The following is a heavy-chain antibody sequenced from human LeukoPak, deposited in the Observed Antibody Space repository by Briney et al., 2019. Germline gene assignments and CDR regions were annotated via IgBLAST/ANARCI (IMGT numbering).Heavy chain of an antibody. CDR1: GFTFDNYA. CDR2: INWRSDEI. Sequence: GGSLRLSCSASGFTFDNYAMHWVRQAPMKGLEWVASINWRSDEIGYADSVKGRFTISRDNAKNTLYLQMNSLRVEDTAVYYCARTTVTTGPWGQGTLVTVSS. V-gene: IGHV3-9*01. J-gene: IGHJ5*02. D-gene: IGHD4-17*01. CDR3: ARTTVTTGP.